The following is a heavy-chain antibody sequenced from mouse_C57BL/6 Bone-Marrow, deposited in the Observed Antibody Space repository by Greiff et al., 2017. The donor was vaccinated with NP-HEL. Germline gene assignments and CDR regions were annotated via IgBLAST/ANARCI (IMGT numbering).Heavy chain of an antibody. V-gene: IGHV1-69*01. CDR1: GYTFTSYW. CDR2: IDPSDSYT. Sequence: VQLQQPGAELVMPGASVKLSCKASGYTFTSYWMHWVKQRPGQGLEWIGEIDPSDSYTNYNQKFKGKSTLTVDKSSSTAYMQLSSLTSEDSAVYYCARPDYYWYFDVWGTGTTVTVSS. CDR3: ARPDYYWYFDV. J-gene: IGHJ1*03. D-gene: IGHD2-4*01.